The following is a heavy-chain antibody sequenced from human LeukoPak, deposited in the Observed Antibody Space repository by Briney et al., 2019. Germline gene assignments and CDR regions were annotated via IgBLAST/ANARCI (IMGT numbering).Heavy chain of an antibody. CDR3: ARHKQQLAPFDY. Sequence: SETLSLTCTVSGGSISSYYWSWIRQPPGKGLEWIGDIYDGGSTNTNPSLKSRVTISVDTSKNQFSLKLTSVTAEDTAVYYCARHKQQLAPFDYWGQGTLVTVSS. J-gene: IGHJ4*02. CDR2: IYDGGST. V-gene: IGHV4-59*08. CDR1: GGSISSYY. D-gene: IGHD6-13*01.